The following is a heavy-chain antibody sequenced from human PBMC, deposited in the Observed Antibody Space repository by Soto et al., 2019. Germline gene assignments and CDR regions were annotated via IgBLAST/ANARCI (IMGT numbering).Heavy chain of an antibody. D-gene: IGHD1-26*01. CDR3: GKDVGDYVPYYYGVDV. CDR1: GFTFKTHA. CDR2: IAYDGTEK. J-gene: IGHJ6*02. Sequence: QVQLVESGGGVVQPGTSLRLSCAASGFTFKTHAMHWVRQAPGKGLEWMAVIAYDGTEKFYADSVKGRVTISRDNSKNALYLQINTLRTEDTAVYYCGKDVGDYVPYYYGVDVWGQGTTVTVSS. V-gene: IGHV3-30*18.